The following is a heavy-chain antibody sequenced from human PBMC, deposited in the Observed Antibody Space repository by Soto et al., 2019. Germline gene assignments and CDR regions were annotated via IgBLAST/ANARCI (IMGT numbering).Heavy chain of an antibody. V-gene: IGHV5-51*03. D-gene: IGHD5-12*01. Sequence: EVQLVQSGAEVKKPGESLKISCKGSGYSFTSYWIAWVRQMPGKGLEWMGIIYPGDSDTRYSPSFQGQVSISADKSISPAYLQWSSLKASDTAMYYCASPQPARLSAFQHWGQGTLVTVSS. J-gene: IGHJ1*01. CDR1: GYSFTSYW. CDR3: ASPQPARLSAFQH. CDR2: IYPGDSDT.